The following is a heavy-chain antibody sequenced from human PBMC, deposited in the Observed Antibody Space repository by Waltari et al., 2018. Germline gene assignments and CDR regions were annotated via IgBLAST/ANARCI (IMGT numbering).Heavy chain of an antibody. CDR3: AKGTSIAARPGNWFDP. J-gene: IGHJ5*02. V-gene: IGHV3-23*04. D-gene: IGHD6-6*01. Sequence: EVQLVESGGGLVQPGGSLRLSCAASGFTFSSYAMSWVRQAPGKGLEWVSAISGSGGSTYYADSVKGRFTISRDNSKNALYLQMNSLRAEDTAVYYCAKGTSIAARPGNWFDPWGQGTLVTVSS. CDR1: GFTFSSYA. CDR2: ISGSGGST.